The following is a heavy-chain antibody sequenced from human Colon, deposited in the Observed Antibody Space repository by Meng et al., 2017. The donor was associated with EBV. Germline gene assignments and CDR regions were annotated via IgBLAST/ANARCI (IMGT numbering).Heavy chain of an antibody. J-gene: IGHJ4*02. V-gene: IGHV4-39*01. CDR1: GGPISRTGTC. Sequence: LAVRESGLGLVKPSGTLSLTCTVSGGPISRTGTCGGWIRQPPGKGLEWIGSQCHADDTYYNPSLMGRVTISVDTSKNQVSLKLTSVTAADTSIYYCARHTFSGNPGGIDSWGQGILVTVSS. CDR3: ARHTFSGNPGGIDS. D-gene: IGHD4-23*01. CDR2: QCHADDT.